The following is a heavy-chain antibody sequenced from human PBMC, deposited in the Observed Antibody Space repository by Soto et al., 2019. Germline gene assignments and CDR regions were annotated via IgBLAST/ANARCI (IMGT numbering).Heavy chain of an antibody. D-gene: IGHD2-15*01. V-gene: IGHV3-23*01. CDR1: GFTFSSYA. Sequence: EVQLLESGGGLVQPGGSLRLSCAASGFTFSSYAMSWVRQAPGKGLEWVSAISGSGGSTYYADSVKGRFTTSRDNSKNTLYLQMNSLRAEDTAVYYCAGALGYCSGGSCYPYYFDYWGQGTLVTVSS. J-gene: IGHJ4*02. CDR2: ISGSGGST. CDR3: AGALGYCSGGSCYPYYFDY.